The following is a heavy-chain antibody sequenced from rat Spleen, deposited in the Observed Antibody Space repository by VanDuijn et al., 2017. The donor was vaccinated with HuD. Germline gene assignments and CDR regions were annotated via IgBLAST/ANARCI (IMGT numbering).Heavy chain of an antibody. Sequence: EVQLVESDGGLVQPGRSLKLSCAASGFTFSNYGLAWVRQAPKKGLEWVAYISYDGDTTYYRDSVKGRFTISRDNAKSTLYLQMESLRSEDTATYYCAKYYYDGSYLDYWGQGVMVTVSS. D-gene: IGHD1-12*02. CDR3: AKYYYDGSYLDY. CDR1: GFTFSNYG. J-gene: IGHJ2*01. CDR2: ISYDGDTT. V-gene: IGHV5-29*01.